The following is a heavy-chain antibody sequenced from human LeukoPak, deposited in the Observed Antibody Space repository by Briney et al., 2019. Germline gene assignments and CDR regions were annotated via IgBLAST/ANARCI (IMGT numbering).Heavy chain of an antibody. J-gene: IGHJ5*02. Sequence: ASVKVSCKASGYTFTSYGISWVRQAPGQGLEWMGWISAYNGNTNYAQKLQGRVTMTTDTSTSTAYMELRSLRSDDTAVYYCARDGVFNYYDSSGYYYRNPNWFDPWGQGTLVTVSS. CDR3: ARDGVFNYYDSSGYYYRNPNWFDP. CDR2: ISAYNGNT. V-gene: IGHV1-18*01. CDR1: GYTFTSYG. D-gene: IGHD3-22*01.